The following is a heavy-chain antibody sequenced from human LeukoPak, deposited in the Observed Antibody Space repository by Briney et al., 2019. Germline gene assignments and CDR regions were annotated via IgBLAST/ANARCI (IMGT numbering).Heavy chain of an antibody. CDR1: GFTFSSYG. D-gene: IGHD3-22*01. V-gene: IGHV3-23*01. J-gene: IGHJ4*02. CDR2: ISGSGGST. Sequence: GGSLRLSCAASGFTFSSYGMSWVRQAPGKGLEWVSAISGSGGSTYYADSVKGRFTISRDNSKNTLYLQMNCLRAEDTAVYYCAKDGPQYYDSSGSLDYWGQGTLVTVSS. CDR3: AKDGPQYYDSSGSLDY.